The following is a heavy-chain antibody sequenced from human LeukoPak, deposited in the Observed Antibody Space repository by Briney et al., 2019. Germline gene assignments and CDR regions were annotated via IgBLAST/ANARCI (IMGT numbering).Heavy chain of an antibody. J-gene: IGHJ4*02. V-gene: IGHV3-21*01. CDR3: ARETWELPNDY. D-gene: IGHD1-26*01. Sequence: GSLRLSCAASGFTFSSYSMNWVRQAPGKGLEWVSSISSSSYIYYADSVKGRFTISRDNAKNSLYLQMNSLRAEDTAVYYCARETWELPNDYWGQGTLVTVSS. CDR2: ISSSSYI. CDR1: GFTFSSYS.